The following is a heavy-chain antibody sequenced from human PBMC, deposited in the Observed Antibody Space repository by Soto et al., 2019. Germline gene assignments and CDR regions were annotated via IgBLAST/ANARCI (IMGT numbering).Heavy chain of an antibody. CDR3: VRQGRGSFDF. CDR2: IGGRGNSA. CDR1: GFIFTNYA. J-gene: IGHJ3*01. D-gene: IGHD5-12*01. Sequence: GGSLRLSCAASGFIFTNYAMNWVRQAPGKGLEWVSVIGGRGNSAYYADSVQGRFTISRDNSKNTLSLQMSSLTADDTAIYYCVRQGRGSFDFWGRGTMVTVS. V-gene: IGHV3-23*01.